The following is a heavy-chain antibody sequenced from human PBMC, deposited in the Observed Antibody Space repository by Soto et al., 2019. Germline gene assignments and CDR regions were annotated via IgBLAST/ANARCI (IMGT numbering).Heavy chain of an antibody. Sequence: HPGGSLRLSCATSGYAFEDYAMHWVRQVPGKGLEWVSLISWDGESTYYADPVKGRFTVSRDNSEKSLYLQMNSVRVDDTALYYCAKVGQLDITTGHAYFDHWGQGTLVTVS. CDR2: ISWDGEST. V-gene: IGHV3-43D*04. CDR3: AKVGQLDITTGHAYFDH. D-gene: IGHD5-12*01. J-gene: IGHJ4*02. CDR1: GYAFEDYA.